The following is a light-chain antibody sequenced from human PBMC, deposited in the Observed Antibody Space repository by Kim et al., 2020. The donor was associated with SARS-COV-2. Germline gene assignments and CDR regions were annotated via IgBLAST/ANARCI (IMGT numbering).Light chain of an antibody. CDR3: QQYFDWPLT. V-gene: IGKV3-15*01. CDR1: QYVSST. CDR2: GAS. J-gene: IGKJ4*01. Sequence: VSPGDRATLPCRASQYVSSTVGWYQQKPGQATRLLISGASTRATGNPARFSGSESGTEFTLTISSLQSEEFAVYYCQQYFDWPLTYGGATKLDIK.